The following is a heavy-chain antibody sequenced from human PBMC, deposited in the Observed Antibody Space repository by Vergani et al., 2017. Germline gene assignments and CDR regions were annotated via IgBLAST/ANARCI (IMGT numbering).Heavy chain of an antibody. V-gene: IGHV3-23*01. J-gene: IGHJ4*02. CDR3: AKDRPRDWETPLVLFDY. CDR2: ISASGGST. Sequence: EVQLLESGGGLVQPGESLRLSCTVSGFTFTSYGISWVRQAPGKGLEWVSGISASGGSTYYTYSVKGRFIISRDISKNTLYLQMSSLRADDTAVYYCAKDRPRDWETPLVLFDYWGQGTLVAVSS. D-gene: IGHD6-6*01. CDR1: GFTFTSYG.